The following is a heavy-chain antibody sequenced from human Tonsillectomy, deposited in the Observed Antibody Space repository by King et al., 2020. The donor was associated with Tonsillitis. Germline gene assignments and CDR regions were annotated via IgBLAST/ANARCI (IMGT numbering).Heavy chain of an antibody. D-gene: IGHD3-16*01. CDR3: ARTFGTKSYAFDI. CDR1: GFSLSTTGMR. Sequence: TLKESGPALVKPTQTLTLTCTFSGFSLSTTGMRVTWIRQPPGKALEWLARIDWDDDKYYSTSLKTRLTISKDTSKNQVVLTMTNMDPVDTATYYCARTFGTKSYAFDIWGQGTMVTVSS. V-gene: IGHV2-70*04. J-gene: IGHJ3*02. CDR2: IDWDDDK.